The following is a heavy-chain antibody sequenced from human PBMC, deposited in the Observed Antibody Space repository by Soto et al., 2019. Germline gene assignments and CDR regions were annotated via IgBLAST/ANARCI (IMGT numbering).Heavy chain of an antibody. D-gene: IGHD2-2*01. V-gene: IGHV4-31*03. CDR2: IYYSGST. CDR1: GGSISSGDYY. CDR3: AREKYCSSTSCSWFDP. J-gene: IGHJ5*02. Sequence: PSETLSLTCTVSGGSISSGDYYWSWIRQHPGKGLEWIGYIYYSGSTYYNPSLKSRPTISIDTSKNQFSLKLSSVTAADTAVYYCAREKYCSSTSCSWFDPWGQGTLVTVSS.